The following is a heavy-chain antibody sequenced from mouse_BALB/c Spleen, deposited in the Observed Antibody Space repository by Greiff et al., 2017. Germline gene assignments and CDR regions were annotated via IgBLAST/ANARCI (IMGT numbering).Heavy chain of an antibody. CDR1: GYTFSSYW. Sequence: QVQLQQSGAELMKPGASVKISCKATGYTFSSYWIEWVKQRPGHGLEWIGEILPGSGSTNYNEKFKGKATFTADTSSNTAYMQLSSLTSEDSAVYYCARSGYDYGRFAYWGQGTLVTVSA. D-gene: IGHD2-4*01. CDR2: ILPGSGST. CDR3: ARSGYDYGRFAY. J-gene: IGHJ3*01. V-gene: IGHV1-9*01.